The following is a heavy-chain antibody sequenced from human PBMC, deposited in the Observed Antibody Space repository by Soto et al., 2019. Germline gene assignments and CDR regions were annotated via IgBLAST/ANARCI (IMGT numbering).Heavy chain of an antibody. CDR3: TRGAGGDGNFDT. D-gene: IGHD3-9*01. V-gene: IGHV3-74*01. J-gene: IGHJ4*02. Sequence: EVQLVESGGGLLQTGGSLRLSCVGSGFSVSGYWMHWVRQVPGKGLVWVSRSNGAGSDTSYADSLEGRFTISRDNAKKTLYLKTNGLGPEGWGVYYGTRGAGGDGNFDTRGVGPVVTASS. CDR2: SNGAGSDT. CDR1: GFSVSGYW.